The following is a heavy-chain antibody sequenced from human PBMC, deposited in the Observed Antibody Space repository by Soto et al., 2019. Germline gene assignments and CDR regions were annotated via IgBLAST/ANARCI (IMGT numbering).Heavy chain of an antibody. CDR2: MRSEDYGGTT. Sequence: GGSLRLSCTGSGFIFGDFAVSWVRQAPGRGLEWVGFMRSEDYGGTTEYAASVKGRFTISRDDYKNIGFLHMDSLKNEDTGVYYCARGTDGFEFWGRGILVPVSS. D-gene: IGHD1-1*01. CDR3: ARGTDGFEF. V-gene: IGHV3-49*04. CDR1: GFIFGDFA. J-gene: IGHJ4*02.